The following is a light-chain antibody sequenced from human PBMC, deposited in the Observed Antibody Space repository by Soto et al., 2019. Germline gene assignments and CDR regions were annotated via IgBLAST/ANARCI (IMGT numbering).Light chain of an antibody. J-gene: IGKJ1*01. CDR3: QQSYSLPSWT. CDR1: QSISSY. Sequence: DIQMTQSPSSLSASVGDRVTITCRASQSISSYLNWYQQKPGKAPKLLIYGASSLQNEVPSRFSGSGSGTDFTLTISSLQPEDFATYYCQQSYSLPSWTFGKGTKVDIK. V-gene: IGKV1-39*01. CDR2: GAS.